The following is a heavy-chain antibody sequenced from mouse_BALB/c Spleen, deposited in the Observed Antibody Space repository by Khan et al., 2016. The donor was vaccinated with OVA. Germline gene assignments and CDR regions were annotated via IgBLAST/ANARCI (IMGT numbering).Heavy chain of an antibody. Sequence: VQLQQSGPELMKPGASVKISCKASGYSFTTYYMHWVKQSHGKSLEWIGYIDPCNGGNDYNQKFKGKATLTVDKSSSTAYMHLSSLTSEDSAVYYCASGTFDYWGQGTLVTVSA. CDR2: IDPCNGGN. CDR3: ASGTFDY. V-gene: IGHV1-34*01. D-gene: IGHD3-3*01. J-gene: IGHJ3*01. CDR1: GYSFTTYY.